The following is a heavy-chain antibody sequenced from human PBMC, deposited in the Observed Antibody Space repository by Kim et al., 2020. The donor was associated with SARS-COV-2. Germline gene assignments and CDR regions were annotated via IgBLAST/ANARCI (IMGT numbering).Heavy chain of an antibody. CDR2: ISYDGSNK. D-gene: IGHD3-10*01. CDR1: GFTFSSYG. Sequence: GGSLRPSCAASGFTFSSYGMHWVRQAPGKGLEWVAVISYDGSNKYYADSVKGRFTISRDNSKNTLYLQMNSLRAEDTAVYYCAKADYGSGSTLYYYYGM. CDR3: AKADYGSGSTLYYYYGM. J-gene: IGHJ6*01. V-gene: IGHV3-30*18.